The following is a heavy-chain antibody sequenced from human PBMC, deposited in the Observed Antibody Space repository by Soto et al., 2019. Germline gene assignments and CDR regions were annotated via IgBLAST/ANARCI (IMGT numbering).Heavy chain of an antibody. J-gene: IGHJ5*02. CDR1: GYTFTTFW. V-gene: IGHV5-10-1*01. CDR2: IDPRGSQT. D-gene: IGHD1-26*01. Sequence: GESLKISCTGFGYTFTTFWISWVRQMPGKGLEWMGRIDPRGSQTNYSPSFQGHVTISVDKSISTAYLQWDSLKASDTAMYYCARLFCSTDTCDSWFDPWGQGTLVTVS. CDR3: ARLFCSTDTCDSWFDP.